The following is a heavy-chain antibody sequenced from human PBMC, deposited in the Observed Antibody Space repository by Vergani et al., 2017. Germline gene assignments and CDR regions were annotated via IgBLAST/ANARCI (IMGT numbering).Heavy chain of an antibody. J-gene: IGHJ5*02. D-gene: IGHD6-19*01. CDR3: ARALKQWLVGEDWFDP. CDR1: GGSISSGSYY. CDR2: IYTSGST. Sequence: QVQLQESGPGLVKPSQTLSLTCTVSGGSISSGSYYWSWIRQPAGKGLEWIGRIYTSGSTNYNPSLESRVTISVDTSKNQFSLKLSSVTAADTAVYYCARALKQWLVGEDWFDPWGQGTLVTVSS. V-gene: IGHV4-61*02.